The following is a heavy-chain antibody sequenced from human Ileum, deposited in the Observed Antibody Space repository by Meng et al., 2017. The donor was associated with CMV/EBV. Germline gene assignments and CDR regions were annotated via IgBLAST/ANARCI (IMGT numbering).Heavy chain of an antibody. CDR2: IITGNGTT. Sequence: NLSCKASGYIFTNYPIHWVRQTPGQGLEWMGWIITGNGTTKYSQRFQHRLAITRDTSANTVYMEVTSLTSEDTATYYCARGAGADHWGQGTLVTVSS. CDR3: ARGAGADH. J-gene: IGHJ4*02. CDR1: GYIFTNYP. V-gene: IGHV1-3*04. D-gene: IGHD6-25*01.